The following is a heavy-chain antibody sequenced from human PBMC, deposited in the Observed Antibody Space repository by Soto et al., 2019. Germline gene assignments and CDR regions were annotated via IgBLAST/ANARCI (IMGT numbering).Heavy chain of an antibody. D-gene: IGHD2-15*01. V-gene: IGHV1-69*06. CDR2: IIPIFGTA. CDR3: ARDPKGYCSGGSCYRDDY. J-gene: IGHJ4*02. CDR1: GGTFSSYA. Sequence: QVQLVQSGAEVKKPGSSVKVSCKASGGTFSSYAISWVRQAPGQGLEWMGGIIPIFGTANYAQKFQGRVTIAADKSTSTAYMELSSLRSEETAVYYCARDPKGYCSGGSCYRDDYWGQGTLVTVSS.